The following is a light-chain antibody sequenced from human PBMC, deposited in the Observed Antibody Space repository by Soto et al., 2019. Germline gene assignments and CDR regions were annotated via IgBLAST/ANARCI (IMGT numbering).Light chain of an antibody. Sequence: DIVMTQSPDSLAVSLGERATINCKSSQSVLYSSNNKNYLAWYQQKPGQPPKLLIYWASTRESGVPDRFSGSGSGSDFTLTISNLQADDVAVYYCQQYYSTPYTFGQGTKLEIK. CDR1: QSVLYSSNNKNY. CDR3: QQYYSTPYT. CDR2: WAS. V-gene: IGKV4-1*01. J-gene: IGKJ2*01.